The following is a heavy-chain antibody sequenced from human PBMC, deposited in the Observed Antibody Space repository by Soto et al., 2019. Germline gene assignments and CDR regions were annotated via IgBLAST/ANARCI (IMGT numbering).Heavy chain of an antibody. Sequence: SETLSLTCTVSGGSISSGGYYWSWIRQLPGKGLEWMGYIYRSGNAYYNPSLESRLTISVDTSKNQFSLKLSSVTAADTAVYYCARSGVMDYDFWSGYYRAGYGMDVWGQGTTVTVSS. D-gene: IGHD3-3*01. CDR2: IYRSGNA. J-gene: IGHJ6*02. V-gene: IGHV4-31*03. CDR1: GGSISSGGYY. CDR3: ARSGVMDYDFWSGYYRAGYGMDV.